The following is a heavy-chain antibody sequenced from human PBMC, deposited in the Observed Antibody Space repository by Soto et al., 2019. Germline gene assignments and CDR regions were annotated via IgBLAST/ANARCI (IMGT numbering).Heavy chain of an antibody. CDR1: GGSLSGYY. Sequence: QVQLQQWGAGLLKPSETLSLTCAVSGGSLSGYYWIWIRQPPGKGLEWIADNNHSGIATFNPSLXSXVXXSVDPRKNPFSLRLRAVTAADAAVYYCGSPGYVDYWGQETLVTVSS. V-gene: IGHV4-34*01. J-gene: IGHJ4*02. CDR2: NNHSGIA. D-gene: IGHD2-2*01. CDR3: GSPGYVDY.